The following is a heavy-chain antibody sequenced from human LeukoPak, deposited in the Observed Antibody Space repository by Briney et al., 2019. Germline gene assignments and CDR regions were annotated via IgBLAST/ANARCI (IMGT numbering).Heavy chain of an antibody. D-gene: IGHD1-14*01. V-gene: IGHV4-38-2*01. Sequence: SETLSLTCAVSGYSISSGYYWGWIRQPPGKGLEWIGSIYHSGSTYYNPSLKRRVTISVDTSKTQFSLKLSSVTAADTAVYYCARTEQVDYYMDVWGKGTAVTVSS. CDR3: ARTEQVDYYMDV. CDR1: GYSISSGYY. CDR2: IYHSGST. J-gene: IGHJ6*03.